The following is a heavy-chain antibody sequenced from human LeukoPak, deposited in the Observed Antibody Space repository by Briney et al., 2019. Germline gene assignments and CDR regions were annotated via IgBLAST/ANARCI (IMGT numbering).Heavy chain of an antibody. V-gene: IGHV3-23*01. CDR3: AKEDHSGWSHDYYGMDV. CDR1: GFTFSSYA. D-gene: IGHD2-15*01. CDR2: ISGSGGST. J-gene: IGHJ6*02. Sequence: PGRSLRLSCAASGFTFSSYAMSWVRQAPGKGLEWVSAISGSGGSTYYADSVKGRFTISRDNSKTTLYLQMNSLRAEDTAVYYCAKEDHSGWSHDYYGMDVWGQGTTVTVSS.